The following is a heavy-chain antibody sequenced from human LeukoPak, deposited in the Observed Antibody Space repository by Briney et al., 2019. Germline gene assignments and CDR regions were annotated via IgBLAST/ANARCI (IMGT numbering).Heavy chain of an antibody. J-gene: IGHJ5*02. D-gene: IGHD3-22*01. Sequence: SETLSLTCAVYGGSFSGYYWSWIRQPPGKGLEWIGEINHSGSTNYNPSLKSRVTISVDTSKNQFSRKLSSVTAADTAVYYCARGRWLLRGPWFDPWGQGTLVTVSS. CDR3: ARGRWLLRGPWFDP. V-gene: IGHV4-34*01. CDR1: GGSFSGYY. CDR2: INHSGST.